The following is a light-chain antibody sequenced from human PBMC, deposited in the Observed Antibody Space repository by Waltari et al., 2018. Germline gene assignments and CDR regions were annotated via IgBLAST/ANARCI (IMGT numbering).Light chain of an antibody. CDR2: GAS. CDR1: QSISTSY. J-gene: IGKJ1*01. Sequence: EIALTQSPGTLSLSPGERVTLSCRASQSISTSYLAWFQQKPGQAPRLLIYGASTRVIGIPDRFGGSGSGTDFTLTISRLEPEDFAVYYCQQYGDSRTFGQGTKVE. CDR3: QQYGDSRT. V-gene: IGKV3-20*01.